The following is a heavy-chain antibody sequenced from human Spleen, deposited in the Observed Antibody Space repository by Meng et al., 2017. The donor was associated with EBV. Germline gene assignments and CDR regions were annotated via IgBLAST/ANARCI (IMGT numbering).Heavy chain of an antibody. V-gene: IGHV4-34*02. D-gene: IGHD7-27*01. CDR2: VNHGAST. CDR1: GWSFNGYY. CDR3: ATAGTGVTGDRWHFDH. Sequence: VQLKQWGEGELKTSGTLSLSCAVYGWSFNGYYWSWVRQSPAKGLEWIGEVNHGASTNYNPSLKSRVTISLDKSKNQFSLKLTSLTAADTAVYYCATAGTGVTGDRWHFDHWGRGTLVTVSS. J-gene: IGHJ2*01.